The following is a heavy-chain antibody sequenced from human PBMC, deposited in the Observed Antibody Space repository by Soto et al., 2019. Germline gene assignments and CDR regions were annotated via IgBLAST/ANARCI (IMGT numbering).Heavy chain of an antibody. J-gene: IGHJ4*02. D-gene: IGHD6-6*01. V-gene: IGHV3-30-3*01. CDR1: GFTFSSYA. CDR3: AIIAAREPSGY. CDR2: ISYDGSNK. Sequence: GGSLRLSCAASGFTFSSYAMHWVRQAPGKGLEWVAVISYDGSNKYYADSVKGRFTISRDNSENTLYLQMNSLRAEDTAVYYCAIIAAREPSGYWGQGTLVTVSS.